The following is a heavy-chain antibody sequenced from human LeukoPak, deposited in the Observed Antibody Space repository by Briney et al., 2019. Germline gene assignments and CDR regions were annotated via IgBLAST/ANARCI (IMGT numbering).Heavy chain of an antibody. CDR1: GFSFSSYA. D-gene: IGHD3-16*01. Sequence: GGSLRLSCAASGFSFSSYAMTWARQAPVKGLEWVSAISGDGTRTYYADSVKGRFTISRDNSKNTLHLEMSSLRVEDTAIYYCAKWPEGAMDYFDYWGQGTLVTVSS. J-gene: IGHJ4*02. CDR3: AKWPEGAMDYFDY. V-gene: IGHV3-23*01. CDR2: ISGDGTRT.